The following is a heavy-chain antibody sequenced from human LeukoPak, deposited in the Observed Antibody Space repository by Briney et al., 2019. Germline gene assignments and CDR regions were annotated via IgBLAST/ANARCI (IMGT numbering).Heavy chain of an antibody. V-gene: IGHV4-38-2*02. D-gene: IGHD6-13*01. CDR3: ARDIFSGSSWYVGY. CDR2: IHHSGST. Sequence: PSETLSLTCTVSGYSISSDSYWGWVRQPPGKGLEWIGGIHHSGSTYYNPSLKSRVIISVDTSRNQFSLRLSSVTAADTAQYFCARDIFSGSSWYVGYWGQGILVTVSS. CDR1: GYSISSDSY. J-gene: IGHJ4*02.